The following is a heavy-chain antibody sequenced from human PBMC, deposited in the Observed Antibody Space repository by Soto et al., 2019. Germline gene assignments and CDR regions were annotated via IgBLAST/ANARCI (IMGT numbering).Heavy chain of an antibody. D-gene: IGHD1-26*01. Sequence: EVQLLESGGGVVQPGGSLRLSCAASGFTFSSYAMSWVRQAPGKGLEWVSAISGSGGSTYYGDSVKGRFTISRDNSKNKLHLQMHSLRAEETAVYYCAEGDRWGWEGYFDCLGQGALVTVSS. CDR3: AEGDRWGWEGYFDC. CDR1: GFTFSSYA. J-gene: IGHJ4*02. CDR2: ISGSGGST. V-gene: IGHV3-23*01.